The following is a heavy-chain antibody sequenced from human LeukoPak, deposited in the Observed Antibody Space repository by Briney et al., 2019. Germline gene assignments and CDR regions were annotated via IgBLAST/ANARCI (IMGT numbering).Heavy chain of an antibody. V-gene: IGHV3-23*01. CDR2: ISGSGGST. Sequence: GGSLRLPCAASGFTFSSHAMSWVRQAPGKGLEWVSVISGSGGSTYYADSVKGRFAISRDNSKNTLYLQMNSLRPEDTAVYYCAKAYRPYDILTGADYWGQGTLVTVSS. D-gene: IGHD3-9*01. CDR3: AKAYRPYDILTGADY. CDR1: GFTFSSHA. J-gene: IGHJ4*02.